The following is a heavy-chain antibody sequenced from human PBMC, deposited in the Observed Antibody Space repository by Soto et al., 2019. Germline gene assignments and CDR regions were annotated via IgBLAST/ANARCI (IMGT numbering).Heavy chain of an antibody. CDR2: IYYSGST. Sequence: SETLSLTCTVSGGSISSYYWSWIRQPPGKGLEWIGYIYYSGSTNYNPSLKSRVTISVDTSKNQFSLKLSSVTAADTAVYYCARARYGDYGYYYYMDVWGKGTTVTVSS. J-gene: IGHJ6*03. CDR3: ARARYGDYGYYYYMDV. D-gene: IGHD4-17*01. CDR1: GGSISSYY. V-gene: IGHV4-59*01.